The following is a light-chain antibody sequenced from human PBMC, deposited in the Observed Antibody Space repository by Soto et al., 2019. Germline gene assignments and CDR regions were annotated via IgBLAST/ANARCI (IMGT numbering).Light chain of an antibody. CDR1: RSIATY. V-gene: IGKV1-39*01. Sequence: DIQMTQSPSSVSASVGDRVTITCRASRSIATYLNWYQQSPGKAPKVLIYAASTLPSGVPSRFSGSGGGTEFTITITRLQNDDSEHHHCQQSHSGQLTFGPGTKVDIK. CDR2: AAS. J-gene: IGKJ3*01. CDR3: QQSHSGQLT.